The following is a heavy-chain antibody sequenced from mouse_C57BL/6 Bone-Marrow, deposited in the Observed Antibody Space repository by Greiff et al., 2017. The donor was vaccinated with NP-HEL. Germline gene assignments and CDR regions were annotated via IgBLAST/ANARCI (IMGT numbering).Heavy chain of an antibody. Sequence: QVHVKQSGPELVKPGASVKLSCKASGYTFTSYDINWVKQRPGQGLEWIGWIYPRDGSTKYNEKFKGKATLTVDTSSSTAYMELHSLTSEDSAVYFCARGGSAYWGQGTLVTVSA. D-gene: IGHD3-2*02. J-gene: IGHJ3*01. CDR1: GYTFTSYD. CDR3: ARGGSAY. V-gene: IGHV1-85*01. CDR2: IYPRDGST.